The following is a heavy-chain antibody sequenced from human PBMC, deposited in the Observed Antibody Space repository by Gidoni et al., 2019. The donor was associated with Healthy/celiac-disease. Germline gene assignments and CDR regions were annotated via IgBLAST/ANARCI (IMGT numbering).Heavy chain of an antibody. CDR2: ISSSSSTI. Sequence: EVQLVESGGGLVQPGGSLRLSCAASGFTFSSYSMNWVRQAPGKGLEWVSYISSSSSTIYYADSVKGRFTISRDNAKNSLYLQMNSLRAEDTAVYYCARDKASAMIADGPKYYFDYWGQGTLVTVSS. CDR3: ARDKASAMIADGPKYYFDY. CDR1: GFTFSSYS. V-gene: IGHV3-48*04. D-gene: IGHD3-22*01. J-gene: IGHJ4*02.